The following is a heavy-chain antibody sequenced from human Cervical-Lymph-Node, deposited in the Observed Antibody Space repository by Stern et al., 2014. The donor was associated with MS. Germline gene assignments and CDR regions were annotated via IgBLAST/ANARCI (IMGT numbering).Heavy chain of an antibody. Sequence: EVQLVQSGGGLVQPGGSLRLSCAASGFTFSSYWMHWVRQAPGGGLVWVERIEEEGTSTTCANSVKGRFTVSRDNAKNTLYLQMNSLRAEDTAVYYCARSGAPDYWGQGTLVTVSS. J-gene: IGHJ4*02. D-gene: IGHD3-10*01. CDR1: GFTFSSYW. CDR3: ARSGAPDY. CDR2: IEEEGTST. V-gene: IGHV3-74*02.